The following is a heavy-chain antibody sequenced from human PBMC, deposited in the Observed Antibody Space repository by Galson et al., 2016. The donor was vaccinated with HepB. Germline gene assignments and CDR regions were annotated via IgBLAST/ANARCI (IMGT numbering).Heavy chain of an antibody. J-gene: IGHJ4*02. D-gene: IGHD6-13*01. CDR2: VNPSGSS. CDR1: GGSFNTYS. V-gene: IGHV4-34*01. Sequence: SETLSLTCGVYGGSFNTYSWIWIRQPPGKGLEWIGEVNPSGSSNYKSSLKSRVTISVDRSRTQISLRLRSVTAADTAAHFCAGVCRAVTAVGAICYWGQGSLVTVSS. CDR3: AGVCRAVTAVGAICY.